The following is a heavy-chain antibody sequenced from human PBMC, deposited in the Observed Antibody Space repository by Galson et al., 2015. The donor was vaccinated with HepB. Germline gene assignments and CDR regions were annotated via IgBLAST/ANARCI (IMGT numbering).Heavy chain of an antibody. Sequence: SLRLSCAASGFTFSNAWMSWVRQAPGKGLEWVGRIKSKTDGGTTDYAAPVKGRFTISRDDSKNTLYLQMNSLKTEDTAVYYCTTVVVGGYYHFDAFDIWGQGTMVTVSS. V-gene: IGHV3-15*01. CDR1: GFTFSNAW. D-gene: IGHD3-22*01. J-gene: IGHJ3*02. CDR2: IKSKTDGGTT. CDR3: TTVVVGGYYHFDAFDI.